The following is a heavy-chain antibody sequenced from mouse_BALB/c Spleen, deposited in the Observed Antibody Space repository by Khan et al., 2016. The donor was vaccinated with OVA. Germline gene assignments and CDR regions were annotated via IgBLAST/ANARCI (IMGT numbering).Heavy chain of an antibody. D-gene: IGHD2-14*01. J-gene: IGHJ3*01. V-gene: IGHV1-4*01. CDR2: INPNNGYT. Sequence: VQLQQSGAELARPGASVKMSCKASGYTFTSYTIHWIKLRPGQGLEWIGYINPNNGYTNYNQKFKDKATLTADKSSTTVYMQLSSLTSDDSAVYNCVRDGAYDRNDGCFADWGQGTLVTVSA. CDR1: GYTFTSYT. CDR3: VRDGAYDRNDGCFAD.